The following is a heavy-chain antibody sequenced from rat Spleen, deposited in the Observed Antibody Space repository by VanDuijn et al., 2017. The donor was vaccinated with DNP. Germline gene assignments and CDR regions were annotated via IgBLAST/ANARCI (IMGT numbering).Heavy chain of an antibody. Sequence: EVQLVESGGGLVQPGRSLKLSCAASGFTFSNSDMAWVRQAPAKGLEWVAYIGSPAYAPYYTDSVKGRFAISRDNAKSTLYLQMNSLRSEDTATYYCAKDRELYFDYWGQGVMVTVSS. D-gene: IGHD4-3*01. CDR3: AKDRELYFDY. CDR1: GFTFSNSD. J-gene: IGHJ2*01. V-gene: IGHV5-27*01. CDR2: IGSPAYAP.